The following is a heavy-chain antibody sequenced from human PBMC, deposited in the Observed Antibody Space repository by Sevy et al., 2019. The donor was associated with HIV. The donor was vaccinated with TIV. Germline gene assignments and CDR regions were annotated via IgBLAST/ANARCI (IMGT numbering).Heavy chain of an antibody. CDR1: GASISGSGFY. CDR2: IYYRGTT. Sequence: SETLSLTCTVSGASISGSGFYWGWVRQSPGKGLEWIGSIYYRGTTYYNASLKSRLTISADSSKHQCSLNLYSVAAADTAVYFCATPANSVACTRYFAYWGQGTLVTVSS. CDR3: ATPANSVACTRYFAY. J-gene: IGHJ4*02. D-gene: IGHD6-19*01. V-gene: IGHV4-39*01.